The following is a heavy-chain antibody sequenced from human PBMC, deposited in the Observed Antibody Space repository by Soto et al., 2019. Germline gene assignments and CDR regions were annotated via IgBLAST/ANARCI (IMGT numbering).Heavy chain of an antibody. CDR3: ARGTLRDFWSGYPYGMDV. Sequence: AASVKVSCKASGGTFSSYAISWVRQAPGQGLEWMGGIIPIFGTANYAQKFQGRVTITADESTSTAYMELSSLRSEDTAVYYCARGTLRDFWSGYPYGMDVWGQGTTVTVSS. D-gene: IGHD3-3*01. CDR2: IIPIFGTA. CDR1: GGTFSSYA. J-gene: IGHJ6*02. V-gene: IGHV1-69*13.